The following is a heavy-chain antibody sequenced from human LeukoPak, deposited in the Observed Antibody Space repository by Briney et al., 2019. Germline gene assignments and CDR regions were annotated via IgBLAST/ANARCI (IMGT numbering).Heavy chain of an antibody. CDR2: ISYGGSNK. Sequence: GRSLRLSCAASGFTFSSYGMHWVRQAPGKGLEWVAVISYGGSNKYYADSVKGRFTISRDNSKNTLYLQMNSLRAEDTAVYYCAKGAGVGARGNYYYGMDVWGQGTTVTVSS. D-gene: IGHD1-26*01. CDR3: AKGAGVGARGNYYYGMDV. CDR1: GFTFSSYG. V-gene: IGHV3-30*18. J-gene: IGHJ6*02.